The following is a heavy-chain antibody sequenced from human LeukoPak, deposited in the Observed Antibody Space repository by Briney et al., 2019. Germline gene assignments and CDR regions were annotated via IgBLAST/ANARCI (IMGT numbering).Heavy chain of an antibody. V-gene: IGHV1-24*01. CDR3: ATDPDDYSNYVSY. J-gene: IGHJ4*02. D-gene: IGHD4-11*01. CDR1: GYTLTELS. CDR2: FDPEDGET. Sequence: ASVKVSCKVSGYTLTELSMHWVRQAPGKGLEWTGGFDPEDGETIYAQKFQGRVTMTEDTSTDTAYMELSSLRSEDTAVYYCATDPDDYSNYVSYWGQGTLVTVSS.